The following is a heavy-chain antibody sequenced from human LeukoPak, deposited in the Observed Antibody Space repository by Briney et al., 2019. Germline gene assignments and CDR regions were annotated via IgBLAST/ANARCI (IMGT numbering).Heavy chain of an antibody. D-gene: IGHD5-24*01. Sequence: QPGGSLRLSCAASGFTVRNNHMSWVRQAPGKGLERVSVIDSRDNTYHADSVKGRFTISRHTSKNTLYLQMNSLRAEDTAVYYCARESTPLRGAFDPWGPGTLVTVSS. J-gene: IGHJ5*02. CDR1: GFTVRNNH. V-gene: IGHV3-53*04. CDR3: ARESTPLRGAFDP. CDR2: IDSRDNT.